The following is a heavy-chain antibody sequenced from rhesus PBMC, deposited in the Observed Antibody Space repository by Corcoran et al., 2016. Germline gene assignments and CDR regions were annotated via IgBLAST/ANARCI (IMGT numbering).Heavy chain of an antibody. Sequence: QVQLQESGPGLVKPSETLSLTCAVSGGSISSSYWSWIRQAPGKGLEWIGRIDSSGSTYYNPSLKSRVTRSVDTSKNQFSLKLSSGTAADTAVYYCARHPYSGSYFDYWGQGVLVTVSS. CDR2: IDSSGST. D-gene: IGHD1-44*02. CDR3: ARHPYSGSYFDY. CDR1: GGSISSSY. V-gene: IGHV4S11*01. J-gene: IGHJ4*01.